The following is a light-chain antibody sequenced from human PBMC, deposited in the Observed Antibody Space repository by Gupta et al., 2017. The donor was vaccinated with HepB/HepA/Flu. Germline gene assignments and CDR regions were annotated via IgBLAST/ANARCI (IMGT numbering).Light chain of an antibody. J-gene: IGKJ4*01. CDR3: QKYNSAPLT. CDR2: GAS. Sequence: DIHMAQASSPFSASVGDRVPITCRASQGISNYLAWYQQKPGKVPRLLIYGASTLESGVPSRFSGSGSGTVFTLTISSLQPEDVATYYCQKYNSAPLTFGGGTKVEIK. CDR1: QGISNY. V-gene: IGKV1-27*01.